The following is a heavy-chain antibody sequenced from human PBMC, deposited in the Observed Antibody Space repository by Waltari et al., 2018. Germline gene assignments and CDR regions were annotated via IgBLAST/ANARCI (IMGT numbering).Heavy chain of an antibody. CDR1: GGSVSSGSYY. CDR3: ARMGKYYDFWSGYYTEGYFDY. J-gene: IGHJ4*02. Sequence: QVQLQESGPGLVKPSETLSLTCTVSGGSVSSGSYYWSWIRPPPGKGLGWIGYIYYSGSTNYNPSLKSRVTISVDTSKNQFSLKLSSVTAADTAVYYCARMGKYYDFWSGYYTEGYFDYWGQGTLVTVSS. D-gene: IGHD3-3*01. V-gene: IGHV4-61*01. CDR2: IYYSGST.